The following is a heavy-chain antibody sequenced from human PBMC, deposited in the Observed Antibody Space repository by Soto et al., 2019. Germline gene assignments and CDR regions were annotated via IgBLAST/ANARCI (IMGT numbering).Heavy chain of an antibody. V-gene: IGHV1-18*04. D-gene: IGHD1-26*01. Sequence: ASVEVFCKXSGYTFTSYGISWVRQAPGQGLEWMGWISAYNGDTNYAQKLQGRVTMTTDTSTSTAYMELRSLRSDDPAVYYCAREGDNNWFDPWGQGTLVTVSS. CDR3: AREGDNNWFDP. CDR1: GYTFTSYG. CDR2: ISAYNGDT. J-gene: IGHJ5*02.